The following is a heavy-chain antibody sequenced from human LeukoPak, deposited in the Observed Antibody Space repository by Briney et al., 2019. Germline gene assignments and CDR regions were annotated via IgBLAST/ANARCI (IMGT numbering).Heavy chain of an antibody. J-gene: IGHJ4*02. CDR2: ISTSSSTI. CDR3: ASISDYYDQYF. CDR1: GFTFGSYS. Sequence: GGSLRLSCAASGFTFGSYSMNWVRQAPGKGLEWVSYISTSSSTIYYADSVKGRFTISRDNAKNSLYLQMNSLRHEDTAVYYCASISDYYDQYFWGQGTLVTVSS. D-gene: IGHD3-22*01. V-gene: IGHV3-48*02.